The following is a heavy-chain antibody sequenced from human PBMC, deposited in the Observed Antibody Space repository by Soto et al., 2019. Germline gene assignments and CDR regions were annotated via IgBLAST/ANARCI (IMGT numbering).Heavy chain of an antibody. CDR1: GFTVSRNY. Sequence: EVQLVESGGGLVQPGGSLRLSCAGSGFTVSRNYMTWLRQTPGNGLEWVSVIYAGGTTYYADSVKGRFMSSRDISSNTLSLQMDNVRVEDTAVYYCARGRHSESMYLSLAAYWGQGMVVAVSS. D-gene: IGHD2-2*01. CDR3: ARGRHSESMYLSLAAY. J-gene: IGHJ4*02. V-gene: IGHV3-66*01. CDR2: IYAGGTT.